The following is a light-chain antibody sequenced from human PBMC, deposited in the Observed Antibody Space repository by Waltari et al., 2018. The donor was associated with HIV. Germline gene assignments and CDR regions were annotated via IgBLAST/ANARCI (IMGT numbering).Light chain of an antibody. J-gene: IGKJ4*01. CDR1: QGINSW. V-gene: IGKV1D-16*01. Sequence: DIQMTQSPTSLSASVGDRVTITRRASQGINSWLAWYQQKPEKAPKSLNYAASSLQSGVPSRFSGSGSGTDFILTISSLQPEDFATYYCQQYHTSPHTFGGGTRVQIE. CDR2: AAS. CDR3: QQYHTSPHT.